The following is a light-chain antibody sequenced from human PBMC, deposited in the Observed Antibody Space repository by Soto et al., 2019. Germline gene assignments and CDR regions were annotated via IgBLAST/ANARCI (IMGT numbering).Light chain of an antibody. CDR2: DAS. J-gene: IGKJ4*01. CDR1: QSVNSW. CDR3: LRAYSFPLT. V-gene: IGKV1-5*01. Sequence: DIQMTQSPSTMSAFVGDRVTITCRASQSVNSWLAWYQQRPGKATKLLIYDASTLESGVPSRFSGSGTGTEFTLAIICLQPDDVTTYDFLRAYSFPLTFGGGTKVEL.